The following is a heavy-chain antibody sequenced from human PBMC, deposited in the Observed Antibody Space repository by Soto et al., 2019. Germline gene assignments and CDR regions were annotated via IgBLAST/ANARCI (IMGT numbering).Heavy chain of an antibody. CDR1: GGSISSYY. Sequence: PSETLSLTCTVSGGSISSYYWSWIRQPPGKGLEWIGYIYYSGSTNYNPSLKSRVTISVDTSKNQFSLKLSSVTAADTAVYYCARVSDCSGGSCYRRGPYYFDYWGQGTLVTVS. J-gene: IGHJ4*02. CDR2: IYYSGST. D-gene: IGHD2-15*01. V-gene: IGHV4-59*01. CDR3: ARVSDCSGGSCYRRGPYYFDY.